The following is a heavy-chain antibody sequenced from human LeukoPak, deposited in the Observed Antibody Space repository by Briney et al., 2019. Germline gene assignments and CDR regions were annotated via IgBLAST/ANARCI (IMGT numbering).Heavy chain of an antibody. CDR2: IIPIFGTA. D-gene: IGHD4-17*01. J-gene: IGHJ4*02. CDR1: GGTFSSYA. Sequence: SVKVSCXASGGTFSSYAISWVRLAPGQGLEWMGGIIPIFGTANYAQKFQGRVTITADESTSTAYMELSSLRSEDTAVYYCARHQTATVTRRDYFDYWGQGTLVTVSS. CDR3: ARHQTATVTRRDYFDY. V-gene: IGHV1-69*13.